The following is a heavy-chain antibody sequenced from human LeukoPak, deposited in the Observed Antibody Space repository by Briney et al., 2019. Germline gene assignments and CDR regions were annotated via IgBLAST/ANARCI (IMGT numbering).Heavy chain of an antibody. CDR3: AKALSGRYDFDY. CDR1: GFTFSTYA. D-gene: IGHD1-26*01. V-gene: IGHV3-23*01. J-gene: IGHJ4*02. Sequence: GGSLRLSCAASGFTFSTYAMTWVRQAPGKGLEWVSAITGGGVTTYYADSVNGRFTISRDNSKNTLYLQMNSLRAEDTAVYYCAKALSGRYDFDYWGQGTLVTVSS. CDR2: ITGGGVTT.